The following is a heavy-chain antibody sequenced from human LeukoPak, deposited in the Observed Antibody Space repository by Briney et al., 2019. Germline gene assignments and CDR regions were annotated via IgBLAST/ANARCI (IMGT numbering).Heavy chain of an antibody. V-gene: IGHV3-23*01. D-gene: IGHD3-22*01. J-gene: IGHJ4*02. CDR1: GFTFSSYA. Sequence: GVSLRLSCAASGFTFSSYAMSWVRQAPGKGLEWVSAISGSGGSTYYADSVKGRFTISRDNSKNTLYLQMNSLRAEDTAVYYCAKRTDSSGYYYADYWGQGTLVTVSS. CDR2: ISGSGGST. CDR3: AKRTDSSGYYYADY.